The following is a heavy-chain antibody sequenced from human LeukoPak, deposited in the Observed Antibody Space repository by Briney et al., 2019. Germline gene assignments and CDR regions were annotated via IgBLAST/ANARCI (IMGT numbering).Heavy chain of an antibody. Sequence: PGGSLRLSCAASGFTVSSNYMSWVRQAPGKGLEWVSVIYSGGSTYYADSVMGRFTISRDNSKNTLYLQMNSLRAEDTAVYHCARDCGGDCSDAFDIWGQGTMVTVSS. V-gene: IGHV3-53*01. CDR1: GFTVSSNY. J-gene: IGHJ3*02. D-gene: IGHD2-21*02. CDR2: IYSGGST. CDR3: ARDCGGDCSDAFDI.